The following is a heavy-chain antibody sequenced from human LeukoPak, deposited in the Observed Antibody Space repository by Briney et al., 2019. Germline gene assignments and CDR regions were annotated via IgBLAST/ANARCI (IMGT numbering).Heavy chain of an antibody. CDR2: ISNDGSDK. CDR3: VREGTYFFASGSFQGYYFDN. Sequence: GGSLRLSCAAPGVTFSNYAMHWVRQSPGKGLEWVAVISNDGSDKHHADSVKGRFTVSRDNSKHTVYLQMDRLRVEDTAIYYCVREGTYFFASGSFQGYYFDNWGQGTLVTVSS. J-gene: IGHJ4*02. V-gene: IGHV3-30*03. D-gene: IGHD3-10*01. CDR1: GVTFSNYA.